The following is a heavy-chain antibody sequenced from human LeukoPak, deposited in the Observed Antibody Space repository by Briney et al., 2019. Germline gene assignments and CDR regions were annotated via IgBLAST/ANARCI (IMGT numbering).Heavy chain of an antibody. V-gene: IGHV3-33*08. CDR2: IWYDGSNK. D-gene: IGHD1-1*01. CDR3: ARDGATLVFDY. Sequence: GGSLRLSCADSGFTFSSYGMHWVRQAPGKGLEWVAVIWYDGSNKYYADSVKGRFTISRDNSKNTLYLQMNSLRAEDTAVYYCARDGATLVFDYWGQGTLVTVSS. J-gene: IGHJ4*02. CDR1: GFTFSSYG.